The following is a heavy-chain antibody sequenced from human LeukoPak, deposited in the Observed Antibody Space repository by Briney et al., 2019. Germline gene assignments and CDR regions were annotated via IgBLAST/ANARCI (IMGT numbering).Heavy chain of an antibody. D-gene: IGHD1-26*01. CDR1: GFIFNTYT. CDR2: ISYDGSNK. Sequence: GGSLRLSCAASGFIFNTYTMNWVRQAPGKGLEWVAVISYDGSNKYYADSVKGRFTISRDNSKNTLYLQMNSLRAEDTAVYYCARASGSYYYYYYMDVWGKGTTVTVSS. CDR3: ARASGSYYYYYYMDV. V-gene: IGHV3-30-3*01. J-gene: IGHJ6*03.